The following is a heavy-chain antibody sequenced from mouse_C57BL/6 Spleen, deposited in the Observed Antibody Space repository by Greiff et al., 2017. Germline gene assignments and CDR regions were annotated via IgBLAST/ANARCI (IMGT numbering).Heavy chain of an antibody. CDR1: GYTFTDYN. V-gene: IGHV1-18*01. Sequence: EVQLQQSGPELVKPGASVKIPCKASGYTFTDYNMDWVKQSHGKSLEWIGDINPNNGGTIYNQKFKGKATLTVDKSSSTAYMELRSLTSEDTAVYYCARERGRYYAMDDWGKGTSVTVSS. J-gene: IGHJ4*01. CDR3: ARERGRYYAMDD. CDR2: INPNNGGT.